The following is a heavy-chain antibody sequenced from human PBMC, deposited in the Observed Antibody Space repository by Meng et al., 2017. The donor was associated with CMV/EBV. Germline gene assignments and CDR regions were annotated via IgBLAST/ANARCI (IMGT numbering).Heavy chain of an antibody. CDR1: GFIFDIYW. D-gene: IGHD1-14*01. J-gene: IGHJ4*02. CDR2: MKPDGGEN. CDR3: GRDRGHRLDY. Sequence: GESLKISCAASGFIFDIYWMTWVRQAPGKGLGWVASMKPDGGENYYVDSVKGRFTISRDTVRNSVYLQMNSLRAEDTAVYYCGRDRGHRLDYWGQGTLVTVSS. V-gene: IGHV3-7*01.